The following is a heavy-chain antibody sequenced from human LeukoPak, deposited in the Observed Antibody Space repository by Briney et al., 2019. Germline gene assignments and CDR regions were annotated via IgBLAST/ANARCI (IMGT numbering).Heavy chain of an antibody. D-gene: IGHD5-12*01. CDR3: ARDPVATSRFDY. J-gene: IGHJ4*02. CDR1: GFTFSDYY. Sequence: GGSLRLSCAASGFTFSDYYMSWIRQAPGKGLEWVSYISNSASTIYYADSVTGRFTISRDNAKNSLYLQMNSLRDEDTAVYYCARDPVATSRFDYWGQGTLVTVSS. V-gene: IGHV3-11*04. CDR2: ISNSASTI.